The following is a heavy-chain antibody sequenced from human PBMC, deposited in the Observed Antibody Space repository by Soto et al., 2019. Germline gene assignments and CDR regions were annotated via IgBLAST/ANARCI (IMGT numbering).Heavy chain of an antibody. Sequence: ASVKVSFKACGYSFTGYYMYWLRQAPGQGLEWMGWINPNSGDTNYAQNFQGRVTMTRDTSISTAYLELSSLRSDDTAVYYCARVNTIFGVANYAMDVWGQGTTVTVSS. CDR3: ARVNTIFGVANYAMDV. V-gene: IGHV1-2*02. J-gene: IGHJ6*02. D-gene: IGHD3-3*01. CDR1: GYSFTGYY. CDR2: INPNSGDT.